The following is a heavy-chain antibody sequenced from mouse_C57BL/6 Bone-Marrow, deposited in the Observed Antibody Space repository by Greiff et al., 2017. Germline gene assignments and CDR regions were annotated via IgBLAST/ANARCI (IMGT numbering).Heavy chain of an antibody. CDR3: AKSRYGTLYAMDY. Sequence: QVQLKESGPGLVQPSQSLSITCTVSGFSLTSYGVHWVRQSPGKGLEWLGVIWRGGSTDYNAAFMSRLSITKDNSKSQVFFKMNSLQADDTAIYYCAKSRYGTLYAMDYWGQGTSVTVSS. CDR2: IWRGGST. D-gene: IGHD1-1*01. V-gene: IGHV2-5*01. J-gene: IGHJ4*01. CDR1: GFSLTSYG.